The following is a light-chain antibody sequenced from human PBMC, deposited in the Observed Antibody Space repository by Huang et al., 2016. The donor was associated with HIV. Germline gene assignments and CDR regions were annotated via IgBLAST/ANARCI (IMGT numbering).Light chain of an antibody. Sequence: EIVMTQSPATLSVSPGERVTLSCRASQSLSSQLAWYQQKRGQAPRLLIYGVSTRATDIPARFSGSGSGTDFTLTINILQSEDFATYYCQQYNDWPLTFGQGTEVEIK. CDR1: QSLSSQ. J-gene: IGKJ1*01. CDR2: GVS. CDR3: QQYNDWPLT. V-gene: IGKV3-15*01.